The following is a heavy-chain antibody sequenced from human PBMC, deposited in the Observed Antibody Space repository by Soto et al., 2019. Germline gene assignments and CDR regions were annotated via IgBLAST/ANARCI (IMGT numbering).Heavy chain of an antibody. J-gene: IGHJ4*02. CDR1: GDTFNFYS. CDR2: INPILSMS. V-gene: IGHV1-69*02. D-gene: IGHD3-10*01. CDR3: ATSYGSGYRAFDS. Sequence: QVKLVQSGADVKKPGSSVRVSCKASGDTFNFYSINWVRQAPGLGLQWMGRINPILSMSNYAPRFQGRVTMTADKSTSTAYMELSSLRSEDTAMYYCATSYGSGYRAFDSWGQGALVTVSS.